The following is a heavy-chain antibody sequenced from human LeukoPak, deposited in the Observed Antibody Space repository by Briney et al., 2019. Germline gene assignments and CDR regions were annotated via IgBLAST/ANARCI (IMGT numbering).Heavy chain of an antibody. CDR2: IYSSGST. J-gene: IGHJ4*02. CDR1: GFTVSSNY. Sequence: PGGSLRLSCAASGFTVSSNYMSWVRQAPGKGLEWVSVIYSSGSTYYADSVKGRFTISRDNSKNTPYLQMNSLRADDTAVYYCARDRGGPEGDWGQGTLVTVSS. CDR3: ARDRGGPEGD. V-gene: IGHV3-53*01. D-gene: IGHD2-15*01.